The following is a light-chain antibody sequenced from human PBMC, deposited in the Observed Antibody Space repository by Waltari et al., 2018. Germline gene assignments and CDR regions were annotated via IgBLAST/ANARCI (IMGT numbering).Light chain of an antibody. Sequence: DIQMTQSPSSVSASVGDRVTLTCRASQGISSRLAWDQQKPGKAPKLLIYDASSLHSGVPSRFSGSGSGTEFTLTISSLQPEDFATYYCQQVDSFPRTFGQGTKVEVK. V-gene: IGKV1-12*01. CDR1: QGISSR. CDR2: DAS. CDR3: QQVDSFPRT. J-gene: IGKJ1*01.